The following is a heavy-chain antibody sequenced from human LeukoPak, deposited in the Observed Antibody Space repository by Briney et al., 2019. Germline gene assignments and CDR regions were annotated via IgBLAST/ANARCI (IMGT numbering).Heavy chain of an antibody. V-gene: IGHV3-21*01. CDR2: ISSSSSYI. Sequence: GGSLRLSCAASGFTFSSYSMNWVRQAPGKGLEWVSSISSSSSYIYYADSVKGRFTISRDNAKNSLYLQMNSLRAEDTAVYYCARVLEAGGYYYYYYMDVWGKGTTVTVSS. CDR3: ARVLEAGGYYYYYYMDV. D-gene: IGHD3-3*01. CDR1: GFTFSSYS. J-gene: IGHJ6*03.